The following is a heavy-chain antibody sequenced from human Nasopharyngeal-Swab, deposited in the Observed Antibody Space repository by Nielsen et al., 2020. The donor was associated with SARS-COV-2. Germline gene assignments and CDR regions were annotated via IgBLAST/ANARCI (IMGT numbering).Heavy chain of an antibody. V-gene: IGHV4-39*01. CDR2: IYYSGST. CDR1: GGSISSSSYY. D-gene: IGHD6-13*01. Sequence: SETRSLTCTVSGGSISSSSYYWGWIRQPPGKGLEWIGSIYYSGSTYYNPSLKSRVTISVDTSKNQFSLKLSSVTAADTAVDYCARQRVAAAGHYDYYYGMDVWGQGTTVTVSS. CDR3: ARQRVAAAGHYDYYYGMDV. J-gene: IGHJ6*02.